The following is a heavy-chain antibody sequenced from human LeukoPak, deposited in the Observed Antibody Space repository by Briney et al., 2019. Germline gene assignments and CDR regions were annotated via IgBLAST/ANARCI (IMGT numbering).Heavy chain of an antibody. CDR3: ARDGYRWQWLVHNVFDI. CDR1: GGSFSGYY. CDR2: INHSGST. V-gene: IGHV4-34*01. D-gene: IGHD6-19*01. J-gene: IGHJ3*02. Sequence: SETLSLTCAVYGGSFSGYYWSWIRQPPGKGLEWIGEINHSGSTNYNPSLKSRVTISVDTSKNQFSLKLSSVTAADTAVYYCARDGYRWQWLVHNVFDIWGQGTMVTVSS.